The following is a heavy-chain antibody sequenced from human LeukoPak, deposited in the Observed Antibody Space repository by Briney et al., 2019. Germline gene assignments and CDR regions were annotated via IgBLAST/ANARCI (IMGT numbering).Heavy chain of an antibody. Sequence: PGGSLRLSCAASGFTLRGYGMHWVRQAPGKGLEWVAVISYDGSNKYYADSVKGRFTISRDNSKNTLYLQMNSLRAEDTAVYYCAKGWLELTSGYFDYWGQGTLVTVSS. CDR3: AKGWLELTSGYFDY. CDR1: GFTLRGYG. V-gene: IGHV3-30*18. CDR2: ISYDGSNK. D-gene: IGHD1-7*01. J-gene: IGHJ4*02.